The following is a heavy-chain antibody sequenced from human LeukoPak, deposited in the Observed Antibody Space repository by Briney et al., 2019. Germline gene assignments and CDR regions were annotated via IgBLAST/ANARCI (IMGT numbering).Heavy chain of an antibody. CDR3: ASLLPRLQYMVPYHYMDV. V-gene: IGHV4-39*07. D-gene: IGHD3-10*01. CDR2: VYYRRST. CDR1: GGSISSSTYS. Sequence: SETLSLTCSVSGGSISSSTYSWVWIRQSPGKGLEWIGSVYYRRSTHYNPSLKSRVTISVDASKNQFSLKVNSVSAADTAVYYCASLLPRLQYMVPYHYMDVWGKGTTVIISS. J-gene: IGHJ6*03.